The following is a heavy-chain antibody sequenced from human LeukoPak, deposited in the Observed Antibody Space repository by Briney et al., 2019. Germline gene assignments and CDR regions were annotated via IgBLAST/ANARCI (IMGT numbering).Heavy chain of an antibody. V-gene: IGHV3-7*05. CDR3: ARDVEGGTFDI. CDR1: GFTFSRFW. J-gene: IGHJ3*02. CDR2: IDQSGGRN. Sequence: GGSLRLSCAASGFTFSRFWMNWVRQAPGRGLDWVANIDQSGGRNNYVDSVKGRFTISRDNAKNSLFLEMSSLRADDTAVYFCARDVEGGTFDIWGQGTTVTVSS. D-gene: IGHD3-16*01.